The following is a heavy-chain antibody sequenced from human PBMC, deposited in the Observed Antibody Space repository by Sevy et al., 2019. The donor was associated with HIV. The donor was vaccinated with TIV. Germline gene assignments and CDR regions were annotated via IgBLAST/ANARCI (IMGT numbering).Heavy chain of an antibody. J-gene: IGHJ4*02. CDR2: ITTYNGYT. D-gene: IGHD4-17*01. V-gene: IGHV1-18*01. CDR3: ARGDYAWDY. CDR1: GYTFTHYR. Sequence: ASVKVSCRTSGYTFTHYRLNWVRQAPGQGLEWMGWITTYNGYTYYAQQLQGRVTITRDTSTTTTYMELRCLTSDDTAIYFCARGDYAWDYWGQGTLVTVSS.